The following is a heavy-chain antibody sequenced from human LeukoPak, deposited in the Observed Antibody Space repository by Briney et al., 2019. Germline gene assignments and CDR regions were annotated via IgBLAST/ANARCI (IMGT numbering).Heavy chain of an antibody. J-gene: IGHJ6*02. Sequence: GGSLRLSCAASGFTVSSNNMCWVRHAPRKGLEWDSVIYIGGSTYYADSAKGRFTISRDNSNITLCVQMYSLRAEDTAVYYCARVGSYCTSASCYEVGGYYYYGMDVWGQGTTVTVSS. CDR3: ARVGSYCTSASCYEVGGYYYYGMDV. CDR2: IYIGGST. V-gene: IGHV3-66*01. CDR1: GFTVSSNN. D-gene: IGHD2-2*01.